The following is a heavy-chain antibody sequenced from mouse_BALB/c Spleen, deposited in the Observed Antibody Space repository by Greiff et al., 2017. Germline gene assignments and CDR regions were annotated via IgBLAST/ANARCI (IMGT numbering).Heavy chain of an antibody. D-gene: IGHD2-3*01. CDR3: ARGRGIYDGYYFPFDY. CDR2: ISSGGSYT. Sequence: EVKLQESGGGLVKPGGSLKLSCAASGFTFSSYAMSWVRQSPEKRLEWVAEISSGGSYTYYPDTVTGRFTISRDNAKNTLYLEMSSLRSEDTAMYYCARGRGIYDGYYFPFDYWGQGTTLTVSS. J-gene: IGHJ2*01. CDR1: GFTFSSYA. V-gene: IGHV5-9-4*01.